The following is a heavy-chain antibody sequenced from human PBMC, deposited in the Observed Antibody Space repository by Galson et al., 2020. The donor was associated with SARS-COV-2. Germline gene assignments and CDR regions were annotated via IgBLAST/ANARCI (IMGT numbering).Heavy chain of an antibody. V-gene: IGHV2-70*01. D-gene: IGHD3-9*01. CDR1: GFSLSTSGMC. J-gene: IGHJ6*02. Sequence: SGPTLVKPTQTLTLTCTFSGFSLSTSGMCVSWIRQPPGKALEWLALIDWDDDKYYSTSLKTRLTISKDTSKNQVVLTMTNMDPVETATYYCARIWSDILGGYYYGMDVWGQGTTVTVSS. CDR2: IDWDDDK. CDR3: ARIWSDILGGYYYGMDV.